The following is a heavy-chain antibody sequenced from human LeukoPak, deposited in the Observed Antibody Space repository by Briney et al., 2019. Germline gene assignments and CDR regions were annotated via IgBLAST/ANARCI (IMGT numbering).Heavy chain of an antibody. CDR3: ARGWYNWNDEYWFDP. CDR1: GYSISSGYY. Sequence: KPSETLSLTCAVSGYSISSGYYWGWIRQPPGKGLEWIGYIYYSGSTNYNPSLKSRVTISVDTSKNQFSLKLSSVTAADTAVYYCARGWYNWNDEYWFDPWGQGTLVTVSS. D-gene: IGHD1-1*01. V-gene: IGHV4-61*01. J-gene: IGHJ5*02. CDR2: IYYSGST.